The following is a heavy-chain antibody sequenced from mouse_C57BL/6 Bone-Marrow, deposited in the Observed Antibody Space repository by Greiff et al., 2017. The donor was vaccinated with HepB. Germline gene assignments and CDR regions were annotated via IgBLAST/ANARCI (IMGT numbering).Heavy chain of an antibody. CDR2: INPYNGGT. Sequence: EVMLVESGPVLVKPGASVKMSCKASGYTFTDYYMNWVKQSHGKSLEWIGVINPYNGGTSYNQKFKGKATLTVDKSSSTAYMELNSLTSEDSAVYYCASLSWFAYWGQGTLVTVSA. CDR1: GYTFTDYY. CDR3: ASLSWFAY. V-gene: IGHV1-19*01. J-gene: IGHJ3*01.